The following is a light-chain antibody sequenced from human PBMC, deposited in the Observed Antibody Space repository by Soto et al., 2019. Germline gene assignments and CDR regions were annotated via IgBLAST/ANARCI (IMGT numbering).Light chain of an antibody. CDR1: SGHSSYA. Sequence: QTVLTQAPSASASLGASVKLTCTLSSGHSSYAIAWHQQQPERGPRYLMKLNSDGSHNKGGGIPDRFSGSSSGAERYLTISSLQSEDEADYYCQTWCTGILVFGGGTKLTVL. J-gene: IGLJ2*01. CDR3: QTWCTGILV. V-gene: IGLV4-69*01. CDR2: LNSDGSH.